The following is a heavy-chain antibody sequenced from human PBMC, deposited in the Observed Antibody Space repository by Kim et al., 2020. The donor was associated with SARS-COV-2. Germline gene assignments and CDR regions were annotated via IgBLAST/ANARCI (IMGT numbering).Heavy chain of an antibody. J-gene: IGHJ4*02. CDR1: GFTFSSHA. CDR3: AREEPVAYFDY. Sequence: GGSLRLSCAASGFTFSSHAMHWVRQAPGKGLEWVAAISSDGSKTYYADSVKGRYTISRDNAKNTLSLQVNSLRGEDTAVYFCAREEPVAYFDYWGQGTLVTVSS. D-gene: IGHD6-19*01. V-gene: IGHV3-30*03. CDR2: ISSDGSKT.